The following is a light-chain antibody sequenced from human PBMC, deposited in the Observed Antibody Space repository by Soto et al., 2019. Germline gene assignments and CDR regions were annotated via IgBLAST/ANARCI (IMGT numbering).Light chain of an antibody. CDR1: QSVSSY. V-gene: IGKV3-15*01. Sequence: EIRMTQSPATLSVSPGDTVTLSCKASQSVSSYLAWYHQRPGQPPRLLIHAASDRATGIPARFSGSGSGTEFSLIISSLQSEDVGVYYCQQYKDWPPLTFGGGTKVGIK. J-gene: IGKJ4*01. CDR2: AAS. CDR3: QQYKDWPPLT.